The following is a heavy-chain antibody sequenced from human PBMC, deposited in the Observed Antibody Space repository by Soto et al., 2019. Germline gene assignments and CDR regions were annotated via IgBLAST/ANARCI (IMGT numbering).Heavy chain of an antibody. D-gene: IGHD6-13*01. V-gene: IGHV3-15*07. J-gene: IGHJ3*02. CDR2: IKSKTDGGTT. CDR3: TTDYSSSWYGDAFDI. Sequence: PGGSLRLSCAASGFTFSNAWMNWVRLAPGKGLEWVGRIKSKTDGGTTDYAAPVKGRFTISRDDSKNTLYLQMNSLKTEDTAVYYCTTDYSSSWYGDAFDIWGQGAMVTVSS. CDR1: GFTFSNAW.